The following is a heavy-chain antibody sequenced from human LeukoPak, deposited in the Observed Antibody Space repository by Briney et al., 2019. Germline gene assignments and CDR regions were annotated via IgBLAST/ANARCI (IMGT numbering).Heavy chain of an antibody. V-gene: IGHV1-69*13. Sequence: ASVKVSRKASGGTFSSYAISWVRQAPGQGLEWMGGIIPIFGTANYTQKFQGRVTITADESTSTAYMELSSLRSEDTAVYDCARKGGGVDYWGQGTLVTVSS. D-gene: IGHD3-16*01. CDR2: IIPIFGTA. CDR1: GGTFSSYA. J-gene: IGHJ4*02. CDR3: ARKGGGVDY.